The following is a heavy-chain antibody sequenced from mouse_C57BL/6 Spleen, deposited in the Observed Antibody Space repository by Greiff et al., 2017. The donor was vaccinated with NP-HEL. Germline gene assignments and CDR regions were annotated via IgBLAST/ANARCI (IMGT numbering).Heavy chain of an antibody. CDR1: GYTFTDYN. D-gene: IGHD1-1*01. Sequence: EVQLQQSGPELVKPGASVKMSCKASGYTFTDYNMHWVKQSHGKSLEWIGYINPNNGGTSYNQKFKGKVTLTVNKSSSTAYMELRSLTSEDSAVYYCASDEYYGSSPDYWGQGTTLTVSS. J-gene: IGHJ2*01. CDR3: ASDEYYGSSPDY. CDR2: INPNNGGT. V-gene: IGHV1-22*01.